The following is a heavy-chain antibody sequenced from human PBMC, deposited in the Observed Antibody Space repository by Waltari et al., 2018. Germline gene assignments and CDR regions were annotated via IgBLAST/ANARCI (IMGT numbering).Heavy chain of an antibody. CDR3: ARGQLTIVGGVILDF. J-gene: IGHJ4*02. V-gene: IGHV1-2*02. D-gene: IGHD3-3*01. Sequence: HVQLVQSGAEVKNPGASVKVSCQASEYTFTGYNIHWVRQAPGQGLEWMGWVNPDSGGTKYAQKFYGRGTMTRDTSSKTAYMEMMSLTSDDTAVYYCARGQLTIVGGVILDFWGQGTPVTVSS. CDR1: EYTFTGYN. CDR2: VNPDSGGT.